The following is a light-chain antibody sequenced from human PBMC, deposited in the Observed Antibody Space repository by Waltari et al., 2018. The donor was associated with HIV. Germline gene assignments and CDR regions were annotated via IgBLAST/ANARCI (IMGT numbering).Light chain of an antibody. J-gene: IGLJ3*02. CDR1: DSDFALHNF. V-gene: IGLV2-14*03. Sequence: SAVTQPASVSGLPGQSITISCTGVDSDFALHNFVSWYQQHPGELPILIVYDVDSRASGISARFSGSKSGHTAALNISGLRAEDEADYYCASFTDDNTLLFGGGTKVTVL. CDR3: ASFTDDNTLL. CDR2: DVD.